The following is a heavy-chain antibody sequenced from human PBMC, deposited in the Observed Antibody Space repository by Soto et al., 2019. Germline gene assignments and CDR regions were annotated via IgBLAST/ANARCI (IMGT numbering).Heavy chain of an antibody. D-gene: IGHD3-10*01. CDR1: GDSISSSNW. CDR3: VRDRRRSNSGIDP. V-gene: IGHV4-4*02. J-gene: IGHJ5*02. Sequence: QVQLQESGPGLVRPSETLSLSCAVSGDSISSSNWWSWVRQPPGKGLQWIGDFYHSGITNYNPSLRGRVTISVQKSKNQFSLRLNSVTAADTAIYYCVRDRRRSNSGIDPWGQGTLVTVSS. CDR2: FYHSGIT.